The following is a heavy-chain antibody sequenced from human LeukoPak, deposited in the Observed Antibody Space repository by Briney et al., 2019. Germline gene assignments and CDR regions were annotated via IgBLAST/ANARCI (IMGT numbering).Heavy chain of an antibody. V-gene: IGHV4-34*01. CDR2: INHSGST. CDR1: GGSFSGCY. CDR3: ARGRRIAAAGTSWFDP. D-gene: IGHD6-13*01. Sequence: SETLSLTCAVYGGSFSGCYWSWIRQPPGKGLEWIGEINHSGSTNYNPSLKSRVTISVDRSKNQFSLKLSSVTAADTAVYYCARGRRIAAAGTSWFDPWGQGTLVTVSS. J-gene: IGHJ5*02.